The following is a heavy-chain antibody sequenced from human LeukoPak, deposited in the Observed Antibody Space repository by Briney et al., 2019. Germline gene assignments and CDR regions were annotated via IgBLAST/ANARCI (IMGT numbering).Heavy chain of an antibody. V-gene: IGHV3-7*04. D-gene: IGHD7-27*01. CDR3: GRFTRSGDSVY. CDR2: INRDGSEK. CDR1: GFTFSNYW. Sequence: GGSLRLSCAASGFTFSNYWMSWVRQAPGKGLGWVANINRDGSEKQYVDSVKGRFAISRGNAENSLYLQMSSLKAEDTAVYYCGRFTRSGDSVYWGQGTLVTVSS. J-gene: IGHJ4*02.